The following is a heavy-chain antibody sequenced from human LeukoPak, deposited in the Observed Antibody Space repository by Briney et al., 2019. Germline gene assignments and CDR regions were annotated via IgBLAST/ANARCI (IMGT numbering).Heavy chain of an antibody. J-gene: IGHJ5*02. CDR2: INHSGST. Sequence: PSETLSLTCAVYGGSFSSYYWSWIRQPPGKGLEWIGGINHSGSTNYNPSLKSRVTISVDTSKNQFSLKLSSVTAADTAVYYCAREPLWGNWFDPWGQGTLVTVSS. V-gene: IGHV4-34*01. CDR3: AREPLWGNWFDP. CDR1: GGSFSSYY. D-gene: IGHD1-26*01.